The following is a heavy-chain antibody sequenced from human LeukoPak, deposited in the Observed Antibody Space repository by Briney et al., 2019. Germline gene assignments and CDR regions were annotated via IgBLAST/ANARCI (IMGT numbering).Heavy chain of an antibody. CDR3: ARRDFWSGYRTTIFGTIDYGMDV. CDR1: GYSFTSYW. V-gene: IGHV5-51*01. CDR2: IYPGDSDT. Sequence: GESLKISCKGSGYSFTSYWIGWVRQMPGKGLEWMGIIYPGDSDTRYSPSFQGQVTISADKSISTAYLQWSSLKASDTAMYYCARRDFWSGYRTTIFGTIDYGMDVWGQGTTVTVSS. J-gene: IGHJ6*02. D-gene: IGHD3-3*01.